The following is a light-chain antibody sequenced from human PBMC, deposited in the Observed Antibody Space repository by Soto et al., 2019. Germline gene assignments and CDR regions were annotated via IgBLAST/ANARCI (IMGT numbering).Light chain of an antibody. V-gene: IGKV3-11*01. J-gene: IGKJ1*01. CDR2: DES. CDR3: VQRSTWPWT. CDR1: QTVYYY. Sequence: EIVLTQSPATLSLSPGERGTLSCRASQTVYYYVAWYQQKPGQAPRLLIYDESNRAAGIPARFSGSGSGTDFTPTISSLEPEDFAVYYCVQRSTWPWTVGQGTKVEIK.